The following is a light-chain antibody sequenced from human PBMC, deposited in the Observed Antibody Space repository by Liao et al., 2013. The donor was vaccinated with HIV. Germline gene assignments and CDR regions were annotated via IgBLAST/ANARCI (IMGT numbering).Light chain of an antibody. Sequence: SYVLTQPPSVSVSPGQTVSVTCSGDKLGDHYVSWYQQRPGQSPSLVIYEDTKRPSGIPERFSGSNSGNTATLTISGTQALDEADYYCLTWDTNSWVFGGGTKLTVL. CDR2: EDT. CDR1: KLGDHY. CDR3: LTWDTNSWV. J-gene: IGLJ3*02. V-gene: IGLV3-1*01.